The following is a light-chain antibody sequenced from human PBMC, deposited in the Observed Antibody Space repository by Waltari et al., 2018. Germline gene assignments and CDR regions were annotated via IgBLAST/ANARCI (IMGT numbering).Light chain of an antibody. V-gene: IGKV4-1*01. CDR3: QQYYNTPLT. J-gene: IGKJ4*01. CDR1: ESVLYSRNNNDH. Sequence: DIVMTQSPESLAVSLGERATINCKSSESVLYSRNNNDHLAWYQQKPGQRPKLLIYWASTRESGVPDRFSGSGSETDFTLTISSLQAEDVAVYYCQQYYNTPLTFGGGTKVEIK. CDR2: WAS.